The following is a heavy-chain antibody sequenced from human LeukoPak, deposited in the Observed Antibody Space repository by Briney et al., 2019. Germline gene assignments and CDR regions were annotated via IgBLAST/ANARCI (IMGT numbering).Heavy chain of an antibody. V-gene: IGHV3-48*01. CDR2: ISSSGSAI. D-gene: IGHD2-15*01. CDR1: GFPLSSYS. J-gene: IGHJ4*02. Sequence: GGSLRLSCAASGFPLSSYSINWVRQAPGKGLEWVSYISSSGSAIYYVDPVKGRFTVSRDNAKNSLFLQMNSPRAEDTAVYYCVRVKGSYFDYWGQGALVTVSS. CDR3: VRVKGSYFDY.